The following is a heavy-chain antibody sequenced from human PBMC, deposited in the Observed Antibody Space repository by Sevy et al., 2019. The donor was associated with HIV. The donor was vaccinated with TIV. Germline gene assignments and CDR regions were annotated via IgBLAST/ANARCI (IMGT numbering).Heavy chain of an antibody. Sequence: GGSPRLSCTTSGFTFDDYAMNWFRQPPGKGLEWVAFITRNSYEAYGGTTDYAASVKGRFIISRDDSKRIAYLQMNSLKTEDTAVYYCTRGLATADTPEYYFDYWGQGILVTVSS. CDR2: ITRNSYEAYGGTT. V-gene: IGHV3-49*03. CDR3: TRGLATADTPEYYFDY. J-gene: IGHJ4*02. D-gene: IGHD5-12*01. CDR1: GFTFDDYA.